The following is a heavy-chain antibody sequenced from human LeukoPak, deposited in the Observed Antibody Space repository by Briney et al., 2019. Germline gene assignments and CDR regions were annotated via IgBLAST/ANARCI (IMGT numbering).Heavy chain of an antibody. Sequence: ASVKLSCKVSGYTLTELSMHWVRQAPGKGLGWMGGFDPEDGETIYAQKFQGRVTMTEDTSTDTAYMELSSLRSEDTAVYYCATAATMVREDDAFDIWGQGTMVTVSS. V-gene: IGHV1-24*01. CDR3: ATAATMVREDDAFDI. J-gene: IGHJ3*02. D-gene: IGHD3-10*01. CDR1: GYTLTELS. CDR2: FDPEDGET.